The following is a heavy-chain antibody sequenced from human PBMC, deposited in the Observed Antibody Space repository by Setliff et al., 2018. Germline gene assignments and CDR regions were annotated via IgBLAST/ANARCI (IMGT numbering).Heavy chain of an antibody. Sequence: ASVKVSCKASGHTFTSYCISWVRQAPGQGLEWMGWISAYNGNTNYAQKLQGRVTMTTDTSTSTAYMELRSLRSDDTAVYYCARGAAAGYYFDYWGQGTLVTVSS. CDR2: ISAYNGNT. CDR3: ARGAAAGYYFDY. D-gene: IGHD6-13*01. V-gene: IGHV1-18*01. J-gene: IGHJ4*02. CDR1: GHTFTSYC.